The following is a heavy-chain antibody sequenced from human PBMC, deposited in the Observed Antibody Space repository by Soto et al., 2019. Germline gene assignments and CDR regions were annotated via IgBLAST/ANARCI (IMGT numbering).Heavy chain of an antibody. CDR2: VWSNGNLK. D-gene: IGHD1-1*01. V-gene: IGHV3-33*01. Sequence: QVQLVESGGGVVQPGGSLRLSCAASGFTFDAYGFHWVRQAPGKGLEWVAVVWSNGNLKYYADSVEGRFTISRDSSKSALNLQMNSLRADDTAVYYCARIQLDTIMALDYWGQGTLVTVSS. CDR3: ARIQLDTIMALDY. CDR1: GFTFDAYG. J-gene: IGHJ4*02.